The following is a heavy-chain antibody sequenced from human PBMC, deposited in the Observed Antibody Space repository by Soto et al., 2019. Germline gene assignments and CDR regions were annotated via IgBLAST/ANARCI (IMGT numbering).Heavy chain of an antibody. CDR2: INHSGST. J-gene: IGHJ4*02. CDR1: GGSFSGYY. Sequence: PSETLSLTCAVYGGSFSGYYWSWIRQPPGKGLEWIGEINHSGSTNYNPSLKSRVTISVDTSKNQFSLKLSSVTAADTAVYYCARLVGATGYWGQGTLVTVSS. D-gene: IGHD1-26*01. V-gene: IGHV4-34*01. CDR3: ARLVGATGY.